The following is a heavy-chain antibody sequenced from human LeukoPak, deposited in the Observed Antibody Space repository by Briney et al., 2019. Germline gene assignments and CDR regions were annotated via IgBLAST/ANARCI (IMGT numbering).Heavy chain of an antibody. CDR3: AGERIGYSGCGTGGY. CDR2: IYTSGST. J-gene: IGHJ4*02. Sequence: TLSLTCTVSGGSISSGSYYWSWIRQPAGKGLEWIGRIYTSGSTNYNPSLKSRVTISVDTSKNQFSLKLSSVTAADTAVYYCAGERIGYSGCGTGGYWGQGTLVTVSS. D-gene: IGHD5-12*01. CDR1: GGSISSGSYY. V-gene: IGHV4-61*02.